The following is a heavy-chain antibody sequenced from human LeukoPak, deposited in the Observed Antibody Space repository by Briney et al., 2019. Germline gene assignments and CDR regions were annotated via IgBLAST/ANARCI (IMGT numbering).Heavy chain of an antibody. Sequence: SETLSLTCTVSGGSISSSNYYWNWIWQPAGKGPEWIGRISASGSINYNPSLKSRVTLSIDTSNNQLSLSLSSVTAADTAVYYCARAVAGTADFDYWGQGTLVTVSS. D-gene: IGHD6-19*01. V-gene: IGHV4-61*02. CDR1: GGSISSSNYY. CDR3: ARAVAGTADFDY. J-gene: IGHJ4*02. CDR2: ISASGSI.